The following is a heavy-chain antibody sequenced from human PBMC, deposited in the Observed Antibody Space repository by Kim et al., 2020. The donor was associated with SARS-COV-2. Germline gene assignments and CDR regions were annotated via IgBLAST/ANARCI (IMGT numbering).Heavy chain of an antibody. Sequence: SETLSLTCAVYGGSFSGYYWSWIRQPPGKGLEWIGEINHSGSTNYNPSLKSRVTISVDTSKNQFSLKLSSVTAADTAVYYCARGLSRVVRGVIRPGYGMDVWGQGTTVTVSS. J-gene: IGHJ6*02. CDR2: INHSGST. D-gene: IGHD3-10*01. V-gene: IGHV4-34*01. CDR3: ARGLSRVVRGVIRPGYGMDV. CDR1: GGSFSGYY.